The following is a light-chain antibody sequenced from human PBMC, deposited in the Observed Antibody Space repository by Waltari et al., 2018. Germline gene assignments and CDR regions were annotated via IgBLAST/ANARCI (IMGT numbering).Light chain of an antibody. Sequence: DIQMTQSPSSLSVSVGDRVTITCQASQDIRNYLNWYQQKPGKAPELLIYDASNLETGVASRFSGSGSGTHFTFTISSLQPEDIATYYCQHYDDLITFGQGTRLDLK. V-gene: IGKV1-33*01. J-gene: IGKJ5*01. CDR1: QDIRNY. CDR2: DAS. CDR3: QHYDDLIT.